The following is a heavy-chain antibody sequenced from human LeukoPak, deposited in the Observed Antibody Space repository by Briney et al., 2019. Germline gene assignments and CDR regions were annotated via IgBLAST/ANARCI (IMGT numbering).Heavy chain of an antibody. CDR2: IRYDGSNK. Sequence: PGGSLRLSCAASGFTVSSNYMSWVRQAPGKGLEWVAFIRYDGSNKYYADSVKGRFTISRDNSKNTLYLQMNSLRAVDTAVYYSAKEESSSSSAWGQGTLVTVSS. D-gene: IGHD6-6*01. CDR3: AKEESSSSSA. CDR1: GFTVSSNY. J-gene: IGHJ5*02. V-gene: IGHV3-30*02.